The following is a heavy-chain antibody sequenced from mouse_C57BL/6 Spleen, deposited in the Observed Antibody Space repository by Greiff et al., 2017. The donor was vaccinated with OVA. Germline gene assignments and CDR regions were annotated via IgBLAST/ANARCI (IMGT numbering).Heavy chain of an antibody. CDR2: ISDGGSYT. Sequence: EVKLVESGGGLVKPGGSLKLSCAASGFTFSSYAMSWVRQTPEKRLEWVATISDGGSYTYYPDNVKGRFTISRDNAKNNLYLQMSHLKSEDTAMYYCARDGLGRGDFDYWGQGTTLTVSS. J-gene: IGHJ2*01. CDR3: ARDGLGRGDFDY. V-gene: IGHV5-4*01. D-gene: IGHD4-1*01. CDR1: GFTFSSYA.